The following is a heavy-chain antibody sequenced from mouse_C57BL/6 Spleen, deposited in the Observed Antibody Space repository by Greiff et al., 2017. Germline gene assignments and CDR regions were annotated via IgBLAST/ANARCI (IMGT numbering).Heavy chain of an antibody. V-gene: IGHV1-42*01. J-gene: IGHJ4*01. CDR1: GYSFTGYY. CDR2: INPSTGGT. Sequence: EVQLQQSGPELVKPGASVKISCKASGYSFTGYYMNWVKQSPEKSLEWIGEINPSTGGTTYNQKFKAKATLTVDKSSSTAYMQLKSLTSEDSAVYYCARGGRPYYAMDYWGQGTSVTVSS. CDR3: ARGGRPYYAMDY. D-gene: IGHD1-1*02.